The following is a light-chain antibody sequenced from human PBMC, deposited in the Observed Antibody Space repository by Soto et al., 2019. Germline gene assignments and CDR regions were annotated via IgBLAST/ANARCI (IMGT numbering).Light chain of an antibody. CDR3: QQRSNWAPLT. V-gene: IGKV3-11*01. CDR1: QSVSSY. J-gene: IGKJ4*01. CDR2: DAS. Sequence: EIVLTQSPATLSLSPGERATLSCRASQSVSSYLAWYQHNPGQAPRLLLYDASNRATGSPARFSGSGSGTDFTLTISSLEPEDFAVAYCQQRSNWAPLTFGGGTKVEIK.